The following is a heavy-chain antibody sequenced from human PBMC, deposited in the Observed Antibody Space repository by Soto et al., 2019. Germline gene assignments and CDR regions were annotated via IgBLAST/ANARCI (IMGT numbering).Heavy chain of an antibody. CDR1: GGSIRSSTYY. V-gene: IGHV4-39*01. D-gene: IGHD6-13*01. J-gene: IGHJ4*02. CDR3: TRHEGGAAADRPLDY. Sequence: QLRLQESGPGLVKPSETLSLTCTVSGGSIRSSTYYWGWLRQPPGQGLEWIGSIYYSGCTDYIPSLRSRVTMSVDTSRNQFSLKMTSVTAADTAVYYCTRHEGGAAADRPLDYWGQGTLVTVSS. CDR2: IYYSGCT.